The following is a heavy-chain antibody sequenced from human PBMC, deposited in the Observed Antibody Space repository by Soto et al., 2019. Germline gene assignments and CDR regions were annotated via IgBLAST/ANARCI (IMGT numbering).Heavy chain of an antibody. J-gene: IGHJ4*02. Sequence: EVQLLESGGGLVQPGGSLRLSCAASGFTFSSYAMSWVRQAPGKGLEWVSAISGSGGSTYYADSVKGRFTISRDNSKNTLYLQMSSLRAEDTAVYYCAKDHPKIVVVVAATPGVVDYWGQGTLVTVSS. D-gene: IGHD2-15*01. CDR2: ISGSGGST. CDR3: AKDHPKIVVVVAATPGVVDY. CDR1: GFTFSSYA. V-gene: IGHV3-23*01.